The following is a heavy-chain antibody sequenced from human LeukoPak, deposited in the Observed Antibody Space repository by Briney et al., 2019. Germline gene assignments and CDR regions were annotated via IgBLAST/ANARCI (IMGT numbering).Heavy chain of an antibody. CDR3: ARRHCSSTSCSEYFQH. CDR2: IWYDGSNK. D-gene: IGHD2-2*01. J-gene: IGHJ1*01. V-gene: IGHV3-33*01. CDR1: GFTFSTYG. Sequence: PGGSLRLSCAASGFTFSTYGMHWVRQAPGKGLDWVAVIWYDGSNKYYADSVKARFTIPRDNSKNTLYLKINSFEAEDQAVYYCARRHCSSTSCSEYFQHWGQGTLVTVSS.